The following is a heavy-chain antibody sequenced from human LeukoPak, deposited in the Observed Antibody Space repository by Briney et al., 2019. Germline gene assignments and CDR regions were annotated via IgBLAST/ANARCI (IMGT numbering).Heavy chain of an antibody. J-gene: IGHJ4*02. D-gene: IGHD4-17*01. CDR3: AREHRGDYDWDY. Sequence: GGSLRLSCAASGFTFSSYGMHWVRQAPGKGLEWVAAIWYDGSNQYYADSVKGRFTISRDNSKNTLYLQMNSLRAEDTAVYYCAREHRGDYDWDYWGQGTLVTVSS. V-gene: IGHV3-33*01. CDR1: GFTFSSYG. CDR2: IWYDGSNQ.